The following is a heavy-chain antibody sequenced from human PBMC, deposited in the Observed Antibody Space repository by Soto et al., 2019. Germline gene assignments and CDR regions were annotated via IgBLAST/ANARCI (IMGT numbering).Heavy chain of an antibody. CDR1: GFSFSKAW. CDR2: IRSRSGTT. CDR3: TTSGNPNIVDH. Sequence: EVQLVESGGGLVKPGGSLTLSCAASGFSFSKAWMNWVRQAAGKGLEWVGRIRSRSGTTDYAAPVQGRFTISRDDSKYTLYLQMNSLKVEDTAVYFCTTSGNPNIVDHWGQGTLVTVSS. V-gene: IGHV3-15*07. J-gene: IGHJ4*02.